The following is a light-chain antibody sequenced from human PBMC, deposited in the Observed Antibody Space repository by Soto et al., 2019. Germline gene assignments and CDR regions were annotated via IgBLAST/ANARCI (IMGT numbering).Light chain of an antibody. Sequence: EIVLTQSPATPSLSPGERATLSCRASQSVGTYLAWYQQKPGQAPRLLIYDASIRATGIPARFSGSGSGTDFTLTISSLEPEDFAVYYCQQRTNWPPLTFGGGTKVEIK. CDR3: QQRTNWPPLT. J-gene: IGKJ4*01. CDR1: QSVGTY. CDR2: DAS. V-gene: IGKV3-11*01.